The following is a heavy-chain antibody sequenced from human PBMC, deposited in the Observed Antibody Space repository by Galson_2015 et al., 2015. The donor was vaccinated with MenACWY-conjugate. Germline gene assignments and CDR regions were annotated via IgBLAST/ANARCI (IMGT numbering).Heavy chain of an antibody. V-gene: IGHV4-39*07. CDR2: IYYSGST. J-gene: IGHJ4*02. D-gene: IGHD6-19*01. CDR3: ARDRIAVAGDNFDH. Sequence: ETLSLTCTVSGGSISSSSYYWGWIRQPPGKGLEWIGSIYYSGSTYYNPSLKSRVTISVDTSKNQFSLKLSSVTAADTAVYYCARDRIAVAGDNFDHWGQGTLVTVSS. CDR1: GGSISSSSYY.